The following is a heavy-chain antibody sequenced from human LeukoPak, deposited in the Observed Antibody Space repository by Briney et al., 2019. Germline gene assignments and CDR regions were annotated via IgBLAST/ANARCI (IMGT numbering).Heavy chain of an antibody. CDR2: MYYSVNT. CDR3: AREGYSPGRYSFDY. D-gene: IGHD5-18*01. CDR1: GGSISSSSYY. J-gene: IGHJ4*02. V-gene: IGHV4-39*07. Sequence: SETLSLTCTVSGGSISSSSYYWGWIRQPPGKGLEWIGSMYYSVNTYHNPSLKSRVTIAVDTSKNQFSLKVTSVTAADTAVYYCAREGYSPGRYSFDYWGQGILVTVSS.